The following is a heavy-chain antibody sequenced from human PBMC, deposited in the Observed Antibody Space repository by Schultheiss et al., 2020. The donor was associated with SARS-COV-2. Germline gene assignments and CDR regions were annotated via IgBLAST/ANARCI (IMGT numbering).Heavy chain of an antibody. D-gene: IGHD2-21*02. V-gene: IGHV5-10-1*01. CDR3: AREITGGDLYWYFDL. CDR2: IDLSDSYT. J-gene: IGHJ2*01. Sequence: GGSLRLSCTDSGYSFTNYWISWVRQMPGKGPEWMGRIDLSDSYTDYSPSFQGHVTISADKSISTAYLQWNRLKASDTAMYYCAREITGGDLYWYFDLWGRGTLVTVAS. CDR1: GYSFTNYW.